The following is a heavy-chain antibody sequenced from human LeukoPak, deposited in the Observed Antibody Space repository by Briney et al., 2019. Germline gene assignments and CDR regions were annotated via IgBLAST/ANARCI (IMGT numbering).Heavy chain of an antibody. Sequence: SVKVSCKASGGTFSSYAISWVRQAPGQGLEWMGRIIPIFGTANYAQKFQGRVTITTDESTSTAYMELSSLRSEDTAVYYRARESYYDSNDAFDIWGQGTMVTVSS. D-gene: IGHD3-22*01. CDR1: GGTFSSYA. CDR2: IIPIFGTA. V-gene: IGHV1-69*05. J-gene: IGHJ3*02. CDR3: ARESYYDSNDAFDI.